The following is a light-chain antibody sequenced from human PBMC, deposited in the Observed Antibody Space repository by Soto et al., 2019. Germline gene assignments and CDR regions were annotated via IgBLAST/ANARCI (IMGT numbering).Light chain of an antibody. Sequence: EIVITQSPATLSVSPGERATLSCRASQSVISNLAWYQQKPGQAPRLLIHGAFTRETGIPARVSGSGSGTEFTLTISSLQSEDFEVDDCQQYNNWTRTFGQGTKVDIK. J-gene: IGKJ1*01. CDR2: GAF. CDR1: QSVISN. CDR3: QQYNNWTRT. V-gene: IGKV3-15*01.